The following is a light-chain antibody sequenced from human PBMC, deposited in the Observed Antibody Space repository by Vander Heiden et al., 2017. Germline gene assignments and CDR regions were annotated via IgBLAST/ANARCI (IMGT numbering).Light chain of an antibody. CDR1: SRNIGSYKF. CDR3: CSYAGSGTVV. V-gene: IGLV2-23*02. CDR2: EVT. Sequence: QSGLTQPASVSGCLGQAITISGTGTSRNIGSYKFVSWYQRHPGTAPRLIIFEVTKRPSGVSNRFSGSKSGNTASLTISGLQAEDEADYFCCSYAGSGTVVFGGGTKTTVL. J-gene: IGLJ2*01.